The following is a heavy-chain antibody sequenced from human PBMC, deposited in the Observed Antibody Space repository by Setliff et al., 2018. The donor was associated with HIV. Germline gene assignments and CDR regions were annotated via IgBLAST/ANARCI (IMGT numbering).Heavy chain of an antibody. Sequence: PSETLSLTCGVSGYSIGSGYYWGWIRQPPGKGLEWIGSIYHSGLTYYNPSLKSRVTISVDTSKNQFSLKLSSVTAADTAVYYCARGGGDGYNYNYYYYGMDVWGQGTTVTVSS. V-gene: IGHV4-38-2*01. J-gene: IGHJ6*02. CDR3: ARGGGDGYNYNYYYYGMDV. CDR2: IYHSGLT. CDR1: GYSIGSGYY. D-gene: IGHD1-1*01.